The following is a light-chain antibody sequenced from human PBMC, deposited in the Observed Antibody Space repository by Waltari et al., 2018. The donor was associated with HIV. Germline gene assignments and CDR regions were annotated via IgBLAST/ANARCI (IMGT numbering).Light chain of an antibody. Sequence: QSVLTQPPSASGAPGQRVPISCSGSSSNIENDNVYWYQQFPGAAPKLLIYKDTRRPPGVPDRFSGSTSGTSASLASGGLRSDDEADYYCVGWDSRLRGYVFGAGTKVTVL. J-gene: IGLJ1*01. CDR2: KDT. V-gene: IGLV1-47*01. CDR3: VGWDSRLRGYV. CDR1: SSNIENDN.